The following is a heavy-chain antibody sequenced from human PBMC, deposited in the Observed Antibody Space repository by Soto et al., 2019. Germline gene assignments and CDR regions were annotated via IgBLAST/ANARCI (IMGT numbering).Heavy chain of an antibody. V-gene: IGHV3-48*01. Sequence: EVQLVESGGGLVQPGGSLRLSCAASGFTFSSYNMNWVRQAPGKGLEWVSHISSSSSTIYYADSVKGRFTISRDNAKTSLYLQMNSLRAEDTAVYYCARDPNFRDGFDFWGLGSLVTVSS. CDR3: ARDPNFRDGFDF. CDR1: GFTFSSYN. CDR2: ISSSSSTI. J-gene: IGHJ4*02.